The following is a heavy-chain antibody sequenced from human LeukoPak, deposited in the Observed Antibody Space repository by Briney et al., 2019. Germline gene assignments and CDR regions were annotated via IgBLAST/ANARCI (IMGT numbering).Heavy chain of an antibody. J-gene: IGHJ4*02. CDR3: ARQDTSFAYYCADCQQPFDY. Sequence: HGESLKISCKGSGYNFTSYSIGWVRQMPGKGLEWMGIIYPGDSDTRYSPSFQGQVTISADKSINTAYLQWSGLKASDTAMYYCARQDTSFAYYCADCQQPFDYWGQGTLVTVSP. CDR2: IYPGDSDT. CDR1: GYNFTSYS. V-gene: IGHV5-51*01. D-gene: IGHD2-21*01.